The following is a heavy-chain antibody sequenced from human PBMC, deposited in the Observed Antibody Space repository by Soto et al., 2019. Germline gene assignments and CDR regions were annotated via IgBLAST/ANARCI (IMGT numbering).Heavy chain of an antibody. J-gene: IGHJ6*02. CDR2: IYHSGST. CDR1: GGSISSSNW. Sequence: QVQLQESGPGLVKPSGTLSLTCAVSGGSISSSNWWSWVRQPPGKGLEWIGKIYHSGSTNYNPSIKSRVTISVDKSKNQFCLKLSSVTAADTAVYYCGRDRLLWFGNYYYYGMDVWGQGTTVTVSS. CDR3: GRDRLLWFGNYYYYGMDV. D-gene: IGHD3-10*01. V-gene: IGHV4-4*02.